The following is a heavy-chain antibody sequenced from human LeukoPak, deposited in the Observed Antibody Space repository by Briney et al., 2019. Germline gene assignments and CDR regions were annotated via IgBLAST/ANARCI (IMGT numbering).Heavy chain of an antibody. V-gene: IGHV4-30-4*08. CDR3: AREIHFWSGYHDY. CDR1: GGSITSADHY. J-gene: IGHJ4*02. Sequence: SETLSLTCTVSGGSITSADHYWSWIRQPPGKGLEWIGNIFYSGSTYYNPSLKSRVTISVDTSKNQFSLKLSSVTAADTAVYYCAREIHFWSGYHDYWGQGTLVTVSS. CDR2: IFYSGST. D-gene: IGHD3-3*02.